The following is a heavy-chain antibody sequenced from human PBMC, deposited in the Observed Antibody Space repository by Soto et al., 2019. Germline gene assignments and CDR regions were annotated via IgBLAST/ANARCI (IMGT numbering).Heavy chain of an antibody. V-gene: IGHV3-7*01. J-gene: IGHJ4*02. CDR3: AREAGQCACD. CDR2: IKQDGSDR. CDR1: GFTLSNNW. Sequence: EVQLVESGGGLVQPGGSLRLSCAASGFTLSNNWMSWVRQAPGKGLEWVANIKQDGSDRYYVHSVKGRFTISRDNAKNSRDLQMDSLRAEDTAVYYCAREAGQCACDWGQGTLVTVSS.